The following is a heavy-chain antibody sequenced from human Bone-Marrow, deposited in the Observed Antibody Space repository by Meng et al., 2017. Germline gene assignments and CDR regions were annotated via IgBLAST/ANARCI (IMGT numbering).Heavy chain of an antibody. CDR2: INPNSGGT. V-gene: IGHV1-2*02. CDR1: GYTFTGYY. J-gene: IGHJ4*02. D-gene: IGHD3-22*01. CDR3: ARGDSSGYFRKPKYFDY. Sequence: ASVKVSCKASGYTFTGYYMHWVRQAPGQGLEWMGWINPNSGGTNYAQKLQGRVTMTRDTSISTAYMELSRLRSDDTAVYYCARGDSSGYFRKPKYFDYWGQGTLVTGAS.